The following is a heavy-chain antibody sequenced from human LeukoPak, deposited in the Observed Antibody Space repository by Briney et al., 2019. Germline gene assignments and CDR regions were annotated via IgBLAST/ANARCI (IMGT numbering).Heavy chain of an antibody. CDR3: AREYSSSSGRAFDI. D-gene: IGHD6-6*01. Sequence: GGSLRLSCAASGFTFSSYGMHWVRQAPGKGLEWVAVISYDGSNKYYADSVKGRFTISRDNSKNTLYLQMNSLRAEDTAVYYCAREYSSSSGRAFDIWGQGTVVIVSS. CDR1: GFTFSSYG. V-gene: IGHV3-30*03. CDR2: ISYDGSNK. J-gene: IGHJ3*02.